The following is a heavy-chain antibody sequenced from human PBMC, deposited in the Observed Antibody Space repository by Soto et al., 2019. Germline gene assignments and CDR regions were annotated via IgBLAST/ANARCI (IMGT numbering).Heavy chain of an antibody. CDR3: ARINSGTHRYDAFHM. CDR1: GYTFNADA. CDR2: VNGANGVT. Sequence: QVQLVQSGAEVKPPGASVKVSCRTSGYTFNADALHWVRQAPGQGLEWMGWVNGANGVTKFSQKFQGRVTITRDTFATTAYMELSSLRSEDTAVYFCARINSGTHRYDAFHMWGQGTPVNVAS. J-gene: IGHJ3*02. D-gene: IGHD1-26*01. V-gene: IGHV1-3*01.